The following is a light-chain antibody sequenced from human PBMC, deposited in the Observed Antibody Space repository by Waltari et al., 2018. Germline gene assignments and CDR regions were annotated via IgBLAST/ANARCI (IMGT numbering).Light chain of an antibody. J-gene: IGKJ1*01. CDR2: DTS. CDR1: HRISSGY. CDR3: QQYGTSFWT. Sequence: DNVLTQSPGTLSLSPGETATLSCRASHRISSGYVAWYQQRPGQGPRVLIHDTSRRATGVPDRFSGSGSGTEFTLTISTLEPEDSAVYYCQQYGTSFWTFGQGTKVEIK. V-gene: IGKV3-20*01.